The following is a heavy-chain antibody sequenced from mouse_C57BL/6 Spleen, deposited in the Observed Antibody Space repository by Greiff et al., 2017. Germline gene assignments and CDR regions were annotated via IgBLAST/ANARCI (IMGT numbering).Heavy chain of an antibody. Sequence: DVMLVESGGGLVKPGGSLKLSCAASGFTFSSYAMSWVRQTPEKRLEWVATISDGGSYTYYPDNVKGRFTISRDNAKNNLYLQMSHLKSEDTAMYYCAREIYYDYLYYFDYWGQGTTLTVSS. D-gene: IGHD2-4*01. V-gene: IGHV5-4*01. CDR1: GFTFSSYA. CDR3: AREIYYDYLYYFDY. J-gene: IGHJ2*01. CDR2: ISDGGSYT.